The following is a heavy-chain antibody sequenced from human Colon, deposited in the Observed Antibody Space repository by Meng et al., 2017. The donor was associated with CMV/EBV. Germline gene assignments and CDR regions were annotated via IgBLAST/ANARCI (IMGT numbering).Heavy chain of an antibody. D-gene: IGHD2-2*02. Sequence: GGSLRLSCAVSGFTFSRKWMHWVRQDAGKGLLWVSCINTDGTVTRYADSVKGRFTISRDNSKNTLYLQMNSLRAEDTAVYYCAKDSVPAAIWIDAFDIWGQGTMVTVSS. CDR1: GFTFSRKW. V-gene: IGHV3-74*01. CDR2: INTDGTVT. J-gene: IGHJ3*02. CDR3: AKDSVPAAIWIDAFDI.